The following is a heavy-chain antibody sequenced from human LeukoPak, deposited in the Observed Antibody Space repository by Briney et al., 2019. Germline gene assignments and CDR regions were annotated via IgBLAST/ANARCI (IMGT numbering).Heavy chain of an antibody. D-gene: IGHD6-19*01. Sequence: GGSLRLSCAASGFTSSSYAMHWVRQAPGKGLEYVSAISSNGGSTYYANSVKGRFTISRDNSKNTLYLQMGSLRAEDMAVYYCASFESGWYVCWGQGTLVTVSS. CDR2: ISSNGGST. J-gene: IGHJ4*02. CDR1: GFTSSSYA. CDR3: ASFESGWYVC. V-gene: IGHV3-64*01.